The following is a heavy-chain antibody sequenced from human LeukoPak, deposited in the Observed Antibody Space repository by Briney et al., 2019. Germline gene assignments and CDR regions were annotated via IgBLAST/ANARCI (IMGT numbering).Heavy chain of an antibody. CDR3: AREGYSYGNWFDP. J-gene: IGHJ5*02. CDR1: GYTFTGYY. Sequence: ASVKVSCKASGYTFTGYYMHWVRQAPGQGLEWMGWINPNSGGTNYAQKFQGRVTMTRDTSISTVYMELSSLRSEDTAVYYCAREGYSYGNWFDPWGQGTLVTVSS. V-gene: IGHV1-2*02. D-gene: IGHD5-18*01. CDR2: INPNSGGT.